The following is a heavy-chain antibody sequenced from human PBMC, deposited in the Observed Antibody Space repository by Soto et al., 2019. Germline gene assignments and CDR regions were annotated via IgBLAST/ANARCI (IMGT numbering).Heavy chain of an antibody. D-gene: IGHD6-19*01. CDR2: ISYDGSNK. J-gene: IGHJ4*02. CDR1: GFTFSSYG. CDR3: AKGGIAVAGPFDY. Sequence: PGGSLRLSCAASGFTFSSYGMHWVRQAPGKGLEWVAVISYDGSNKYYADSVKGRFTISRDNSKNTLYLQMNSLRAEDTAVYYCAKGGIAVAGPFDYWGQGT. V-gene: IGHV3-30*18.